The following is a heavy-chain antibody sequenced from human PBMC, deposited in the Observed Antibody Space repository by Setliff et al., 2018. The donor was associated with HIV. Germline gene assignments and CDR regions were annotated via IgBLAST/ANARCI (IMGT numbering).Heavy chain of an antibody. CDR2: IDWDEEK. J-gene: IGHJ4*02. V-gene: IGHV2-70*04. D-gene: IGHD5-18*01. CDR3: SRTRVDTTMGGGVFDY. Sequence: SGPTLVNPTQTLTLTCTFSGFSLSTSGVGVGWIRQPPGKALEWLARIDWDEEKLYSPSLKTKLTISKDTSKNQVVLTMTNMDPVDTATYYCSRTRVDTTMGGGVFDYWGQGTLVTVSS. CDR1: GFSLSTSGVG.